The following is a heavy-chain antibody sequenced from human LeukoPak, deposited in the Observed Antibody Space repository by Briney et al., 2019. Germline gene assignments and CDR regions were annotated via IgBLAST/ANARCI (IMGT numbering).Heavy chain of an antibody. CDR2: INHSGST. Sequence: SETLSLTCAVYGGSFRGYYWSWIRHPPGKGLEWIGEINHSGSTNYNPSLKSRVTISVDTSKNQFSLKLSSVTAADTAVYYCARDAHSSGSWFDPWGQGTLVTVSS. V-gene: IGHV4-34*01. J-gene: IGHJ5*02. CDR1: GGSFRGYY. D-gene: IGHD6-19*01. CDR3: ARDAHSSGSWFDP.